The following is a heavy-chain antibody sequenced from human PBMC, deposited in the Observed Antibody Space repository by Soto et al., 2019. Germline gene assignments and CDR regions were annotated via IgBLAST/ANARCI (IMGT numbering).Heavy chain of an antibody. Sequence: PGGSLRLSCAASGFTFSSYGMHWVRQAPGKGLEWVAVIWYDGSNKYYADSVKGRVTISRDNSKNTLYLQMNSLRAEDTAVYYCARDSKSSSNYYYGMDVWGQGTTVTVSS. CDR3: ARDSKSSSNYYYGMDV. CDR2: IWYDGSNK. CDR1: GFTFSSYG. V-gene: IGHV3-33*01. D-gene: IGHD6-6*01. J-gene: IGHJ6*01.